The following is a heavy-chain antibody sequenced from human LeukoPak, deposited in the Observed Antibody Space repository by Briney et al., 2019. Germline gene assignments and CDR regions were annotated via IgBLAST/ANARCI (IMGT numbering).Heavy chain of an antibody. CDR1: GGTFSSYA. Sequence: GASVKVSCKASGGTFSSYAISWVRQAPGQGLEWMGGIIPIFGTANYAQKFQGRVTITADESTSTAYMELSSLRSEDTAVYYCARGLVWESYYYYMDVWAKGPRSPSP. CDR3: ARGLVWESYYYYMDV. D-gene: IGHD3-16*01. CDR2: IIPIFGTA. J-gene: IGHJ6*03. V-gene: IGHV1-69*13.